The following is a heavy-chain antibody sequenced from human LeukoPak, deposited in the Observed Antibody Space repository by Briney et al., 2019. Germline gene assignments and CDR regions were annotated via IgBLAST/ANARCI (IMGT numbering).Heavy chain of an antibody. V-gene: IGHV3-15*01. J-gene: IGHJ5*02. Sequence: GGSLRLSCAASGFTFSNAWMSWVRQAPGKGLEWVGHIKSKPDGGTTDYAAPVKGRFTISRDDSKNTLYLQMNTLKTEDTAVYYCSTEGLAYCDGDCYSWGQGTLVTVSS. CDR3: STEGLAYCDGDCYS. D-gene: IGHD2-21*02. CDR1: GFTFSNAW. CDR2: IKSKPDGGTT.